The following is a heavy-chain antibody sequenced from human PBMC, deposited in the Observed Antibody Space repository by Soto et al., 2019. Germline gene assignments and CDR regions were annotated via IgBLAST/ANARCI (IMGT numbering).Heavy chain of an antibody. CDR1: GFIFGSYA. CDR3: AKTDYCGGGSCRYLDY. CDR2: ISGSGVYT. Sequence: GGSLRLSCAPSGFIFGSYAMSWVRQAPGKGLEWVSGISGSGVYTYYADSVKGRFTISRDNSKNTLYLQMNSLRAEDTAVYHCAKTDYCGGGSCRYLDYWGQGTLVTVSS. D-gene: IGHD2-15*01. J-gene: IGHJ4*02. V-gene: IGHV3-23*01.